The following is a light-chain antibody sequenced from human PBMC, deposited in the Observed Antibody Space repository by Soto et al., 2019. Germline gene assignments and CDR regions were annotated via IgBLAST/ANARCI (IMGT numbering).Light chain of an antibody. Sequence: PGERASLSCLASQRVSVKLXWYQQKPGQAPRSLIHGPSTRAPGIPARFSRSGSATEFTLTISSLQSEDFGVYYGQQYNNWPRTFGQGTKVDIK. J-gene: IGKJ1*01. V-gene: IGKV3-15*01. CDR2: GPS. CDR3: QQYNNWPRT. CDR1: QRVSVK.